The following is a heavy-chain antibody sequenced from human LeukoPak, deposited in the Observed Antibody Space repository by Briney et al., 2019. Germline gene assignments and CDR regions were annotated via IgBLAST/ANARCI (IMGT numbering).Heavy chain of an antibody. Sequence: PSETLSLTCTVSGGSISSYYWSWIRQPAGKGLEWIGRIYTSGSTNYNPSLKSRVTMSVDTSKNQFSLKLGSVTAADTAVYYCARAIGYCSSTSCSYYYYYYMDVWGKGTTVTVSS. J-gene: IGHJ6*03. CDR3: ARAIGYCSSTSCSYYYYYYMDV. D-gene: IGHD2-2*01. CDR2: IYTSGST. CDR1: GGSISSYY. V-gene: IGHV4-4*07.